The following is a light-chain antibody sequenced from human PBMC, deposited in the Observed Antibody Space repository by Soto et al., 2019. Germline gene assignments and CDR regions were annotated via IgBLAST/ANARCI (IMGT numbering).Light chain of an antibody. CDR3: MQSTQLPWT. V-gene: IGKV2D-29*01. J-gene: IGKJ1*01. CDR2: EVS. Sequence: DIVMTQTPLSLSVTPGQPASISCKSSQSLLHSDGKTYFLWYLQKPGQPPQLLISEVSNRFSGVPDRFSGSGSGTDFTLKISRVEAEDVGVYYCMQSTQLPWTFGQGTKVEIK. CDR1: QSLLHSDGKTY.